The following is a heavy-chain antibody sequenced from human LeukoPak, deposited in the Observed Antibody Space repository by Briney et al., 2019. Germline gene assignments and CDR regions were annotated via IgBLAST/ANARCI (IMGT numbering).Heavy chain of an antibody. Sequence: ASVKVSCKASGGTFNSNAFHWVRQAPGQGLEWMGGITPIFGSTKYAQKFQGRVTVTTDESTSTAYMELSALRSDDTAVYYCARRRRGVPAFTYNWVDPWGQGTLVTVSS. D-gene: IGHD2-2*01. CDR1: GGTFNSNA. CDR3: ARRRRGVPAFTYNWVDP. J-gene: IGHJ5*01. CDR2: ITPIFGST. V-gene: IGHV1-69*05.